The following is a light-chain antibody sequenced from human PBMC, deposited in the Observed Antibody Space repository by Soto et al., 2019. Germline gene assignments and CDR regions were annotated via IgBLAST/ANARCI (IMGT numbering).Light chain of an antibody. CDR1: QDISTS. CDR3: QHLRTYPFS. CDR2: PAS. J-gene: IGKJ2*03. Sequence: DIQLTKSPSFLSASVGDRVTVSCRASQDISTSLAWFQQKAGKVPQLLVYPASTRQDGVPSRFSGSGSGTYFTLTINNLQAEDFATYYCQHLRTYPFSFGQGTKLDIK. V-gene: IGKV1-9*01.